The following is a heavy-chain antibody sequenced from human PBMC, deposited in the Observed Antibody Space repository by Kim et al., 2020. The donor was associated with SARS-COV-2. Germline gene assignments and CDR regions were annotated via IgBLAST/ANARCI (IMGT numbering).Heavy chain of an antibody. D-gene: IGHD3-10*01. Sequence: ASVKVSCRASGYIFTSYAMHWVRQAPGQRLEWMGGINAGNGNTKYSQKFQGRVTITRDTSASTAYMELSSLRSEDTAVYYCARGGLLGFGELEGAFDIWGQGTMVNVSS. J-gene: IGHJ3*02. CDR3: ARGGLLGFGELEGAFDI. CDR1: GYIFTSYA. CDR2: INAGNGNT. V-gene: IGHV1-3*01.